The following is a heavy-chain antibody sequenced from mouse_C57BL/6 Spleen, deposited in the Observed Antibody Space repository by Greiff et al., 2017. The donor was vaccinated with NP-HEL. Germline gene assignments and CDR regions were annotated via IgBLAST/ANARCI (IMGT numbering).Heavy chain of an antibody. CDR2: INPSSGYT. CDR3: AREDYDDDYFDS. J-gene: IGHJ2*01. Sequence: QVQLQQSGAELARPGASVKMSCKASGYTFTSYTMHWVKQRPGQGLEWIGYINPSSGYTKYNQKFKDKATLTADKSSSTAYMQLSSLTAEDSAVYYCAREDYDDDYFDSWGQGTTLTVSS. V-gene: IGHV1-4*01. D-gene: IGHD2-4*01. CDR1: GYTFTSYT.